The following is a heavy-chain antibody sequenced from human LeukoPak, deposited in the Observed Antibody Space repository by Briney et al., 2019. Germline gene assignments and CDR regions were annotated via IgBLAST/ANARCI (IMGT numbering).Heavy chain of an antibody. CDR2: IYYSGST. V-gene: IGHV4-39*01. CDR1: GGSISSSSYY. Sequence: PSETLSLTCTVSGGSISSSSYYWGGIRQPPGKGLEWIGSIYYSGSTYYNPSLKSRVTISVDTSKNQFSLKLSSVTAADTAVYYCARNNYDYAWGSYRYIWFDPWGQGTLVTVSS. D-gene: IGHD3-16*02. CDR3: ARNNYDYAWGSYRYIWFDP. J-gene: IGHJ5*02.